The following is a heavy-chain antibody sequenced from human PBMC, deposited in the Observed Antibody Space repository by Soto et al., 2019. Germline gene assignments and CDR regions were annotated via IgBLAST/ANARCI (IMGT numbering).Heavy chain of an antibody. CDR1: GFNFGSYA. Sequence: GGSHRLSSAASGFNFGSYAMSWVRQAPGKGLEWVSAISGSGGSTYYADSVKGRFTISRDNSKNTLYLQMNSLRAEDTAVYYCATYCSGGSCFSSGFDPWGQGTLVTVSS. J-gene: IGHJ5*02. V-gene: IGHV3-23*01. CDR2: ISGSGGST. CDR3: ATYCSGGSCFSSGFDP. D-gene: IGHD2-15*01.